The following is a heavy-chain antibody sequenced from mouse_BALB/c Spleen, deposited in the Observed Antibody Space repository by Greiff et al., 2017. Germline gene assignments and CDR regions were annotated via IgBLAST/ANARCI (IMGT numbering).Heavy chain of an antibody. D-gene: IGHD1-2*01. CDR2: ISSGGSYT. V-gene: IGHV5-6*02. J-gene: IGHJ3*01. Sequence: DVMLVESGGDLVKPGGSLKLSCAASGFTFSSYGMSWVRQTPDKRLEWVTTISSGGSYTYYPDSVKGRFTISRDNAKNTLYLQMSSLKSEDTAMYYCARTYYGPFAYWGQGTLVTVSA. CDR3: ARTYYGPFAY. CDR1: GFTFSSYG.